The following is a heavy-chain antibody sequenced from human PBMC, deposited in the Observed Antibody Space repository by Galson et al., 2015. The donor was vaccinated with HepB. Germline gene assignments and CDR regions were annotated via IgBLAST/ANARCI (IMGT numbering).Heavy chain of an antibody. CDR1: GFTFSSYT. CDR3: AKSSIKVVIINYYFDQ. D-gene: IGHD3-22*01. V-gene: IGHV3-23*01. CDR2: IGGSGGVT. J-gene: IGHJ4*02. Sequence: SLRLSCAASGFTFSSYTMSWVRQAPGKGLEWVSAIGGSGGVTYYADSVKGRFTISRDNSKDTLYLQMNSLRAEDTAVYYCAKSSIKVVIINYYFDQWGQGTLVTVSS.